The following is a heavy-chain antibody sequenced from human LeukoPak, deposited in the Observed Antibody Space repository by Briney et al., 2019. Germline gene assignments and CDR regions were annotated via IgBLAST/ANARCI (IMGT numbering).Heavy chain of an antibody. CDR1: GGSFSGYY. J-gene: IGHJ5*02. V-gene: IGHV4-34*01. CDR2: IDHSGRT. CDR3: ARRKARIWFDP. D-gene: IGHD6-6*01. Sequence: SETLSLTCAVYGGSFSGYYWSWIRQPPGKGLEWIGEIDHSGRTNYNPSLKSRVTMSVDTSKNQFSLRLSSVTAADTAVYYCARRKARIWFDPWGQGTLVTVSS.